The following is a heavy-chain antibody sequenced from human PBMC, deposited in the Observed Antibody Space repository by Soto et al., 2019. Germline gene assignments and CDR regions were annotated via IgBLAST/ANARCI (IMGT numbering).Heavy chain of an antibody. CDR3: AKVQATVVVPAAAFDY. J-gene: IGHJ4*02. V-gene: IGHV3-23*01. CDR1: GFPLSSNN. CDR2: ISGSGGST. Sequence: EGSLRLNCADSGFPLSSNNMSWVRQAPGKGLEWVSAISGSGGSTYYADSVKGRFTISRDNSKNTLYLQMNSLRAEDTAVYYCAKVQATVVVPAAAFDYWGQVTLVTVSS. D-gene: IGHD2-2*01.